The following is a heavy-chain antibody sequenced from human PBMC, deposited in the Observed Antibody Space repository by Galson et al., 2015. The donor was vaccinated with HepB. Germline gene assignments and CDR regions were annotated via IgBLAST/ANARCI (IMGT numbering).Heavy chain of an antibody. CDR1: GISVSINW. Sequence: SLRLSCAASGISVSINWMHWVRQAPGKGLVWVSRISIDGSTTIYADSVKGRFTISRDSAKNTLDLQMNSLRAEDTAVYYCARGAAYGLDVWGQGTTVTVSS. D-gene: IGHD3-16*01. CDR3: ARGAAYGLDV. CDR2: ISIDGSTT. V-gene: IGHV3-74*01. J-gene: IGHJ6*02.